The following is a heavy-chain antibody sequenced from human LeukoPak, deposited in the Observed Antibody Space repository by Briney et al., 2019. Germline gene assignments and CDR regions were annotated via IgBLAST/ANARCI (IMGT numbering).Heavy chain of an antibody. Sequence: SETLSLTCTVSGGSISSYYWSWIQQPPGKGLEWIGYTYYTGSTSYNPSLKSRVTLSMDTSKNQFSLKLSSVTAADSAVYYCARSDYSGSGTYTEFDAFDIWGQGPMVTVSS. J-gene: IGHJ3*02. CDR1: GGSISSYY. D-gene: IGHD3-10*01. V-gene: IGHV4-59*01. CDR2: TYYTGST. CDR3: ARSDYSGSGTYTEFDAFDI.